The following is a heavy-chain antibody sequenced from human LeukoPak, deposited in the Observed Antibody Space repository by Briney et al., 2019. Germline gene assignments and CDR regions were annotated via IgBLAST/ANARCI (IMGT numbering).Heavy chain of an antibody. Sequence: GGSLRLSCVASGFTFSNYWMSWVRQAPGKGLEWVANIKQDGNEEHYVDSVKGRFTISRDNAKNSLYLQMTSLRAEDTAVYYCARDRGSGSYYSQDWGQGTLVTVSS. V-gene: IGHV3-7*01. D-gene: IGHD3-10*01. CDR2: IKQDGNEE. J-gene: IGHJ4*02. CDR1: GFTFSNYW. CDR3: ARDRGSGSYYSQD.